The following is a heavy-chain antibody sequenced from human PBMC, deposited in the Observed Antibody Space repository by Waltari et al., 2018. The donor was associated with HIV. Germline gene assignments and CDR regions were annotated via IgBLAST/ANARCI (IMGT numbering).Heavy chain of an antibody. V-gene: IGHV4-39*01. CDR1: GASISSSSSY. CDR2: MYYSGST. Sequence: QLQLQESGPGLVKPSEPLSLTCTVSGASISSSSSYWGWIRQPPGKGLEWIGSMYYSGSTYYNPSLKSRVSISVATSKNQFSLKLSSVTAADTAVYYCARHRGESVSDAFDMWGQGTMVTVSS. D-gene: IGHD2-8*01. CDR3: ARHRGESVSDAFDM. J-gene: IGHJ3*02.